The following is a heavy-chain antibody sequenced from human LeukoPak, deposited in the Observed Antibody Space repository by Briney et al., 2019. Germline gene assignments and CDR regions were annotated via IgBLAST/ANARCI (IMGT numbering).Heavy chain of an antibody. J-gene: IGHJ4*02. Sequence: GGSLRLSCVASGFTLSSYSMNWVRQAPGKGLEWVSYISDTGGTIAYADSVKGRFTMSRDEAKNLLHLQMNSLRDEDTAVYYCTRRFDSWGQGVLVTVSS. CDR1: GFTLSSYS. V-gene: IGHV3-48*02. CDR3: TRRFDS. CDR2: ISDTGGTI.